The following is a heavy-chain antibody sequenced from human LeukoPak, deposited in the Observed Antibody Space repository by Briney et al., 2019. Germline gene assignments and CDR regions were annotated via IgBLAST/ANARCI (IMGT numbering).Heavy chain of an antibody. V-gene: IGHV3-53*01. CDR1: GFTVSIND. CDR3: ARDPTE. CDR2: IHGGGST. Sequence: PGGSLRLSCVVSGFTVSINDMSWVRQAPGKGLEWVSVIHGGGSTYYADSVRGRFTISRDNSKNTVYLQMNSLRAEDTAIYYCARDPTEWGQGTLVTVSP. D-gene: IGHD4-11*01. J-gene: IGHJ4*02.